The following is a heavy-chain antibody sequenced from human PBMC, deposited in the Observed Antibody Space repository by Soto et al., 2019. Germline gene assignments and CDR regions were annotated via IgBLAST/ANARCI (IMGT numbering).Heavy chain of an antibody. CDR1: GFSFSSYS. J-gene: IGHJ3*02. V-gene: IGHV3-21*01. CDR2: SSSSSNYI. D-gene: IGHD6-19*01. CDR3: ARDGHSSGWNPNAFDI. Sequence: GGSLRLSCAASGFSFSSYSMNWVRQAPGKGLEWVSFSSSSSNYIYYADSVKGRFTISRDNAKNSLYLQMNTLGADDTAVYYCARDGHSSGWNPNAFDIWRQGTMVTVSS.